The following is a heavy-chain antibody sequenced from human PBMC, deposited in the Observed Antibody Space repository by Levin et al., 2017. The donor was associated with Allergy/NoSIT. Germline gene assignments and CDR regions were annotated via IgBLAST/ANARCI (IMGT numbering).Heavy chain of an antibody. CDR2: ISGDGYSI. CDR3: ARGMAANSDY. J-gene: IGHJ4*02. CDR1: GFTFSDYF. Sequence: GGSLRLSCAGSGFTFSDYFMSWIRQAPGKRLEWVSYISGDGYSIYYADSVKGRFTVSRDNANNSLYLQMNSLTAEDTAVYYCARGMAANSDYWGQGTLVTVSS. V-gene: IGHV3-11*01. D-gene: IGHD4/OR15-4a*01.